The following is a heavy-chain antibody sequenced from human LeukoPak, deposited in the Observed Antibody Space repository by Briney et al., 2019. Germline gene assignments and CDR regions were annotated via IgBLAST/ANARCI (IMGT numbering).Heavy chain of an antibody. CDR3: ARPADYDILTGYRY. Sequence: SETLSLTCTVSGGSISSSSYYWGWIRQPPGKGLEWIGSIYYSGSTYYNPSLKSRVTISVDTSKNQFSLKLSSVTAADTAVYYCARPADYDILTGYRYWGQGTPVTVSS. CDR2: IYYSGST. J-gene: IGHJ4*02. V-gene: IGHV4-39*01. CDR1: GGSISSSSYY. D-gene: IGHD3-9*01.